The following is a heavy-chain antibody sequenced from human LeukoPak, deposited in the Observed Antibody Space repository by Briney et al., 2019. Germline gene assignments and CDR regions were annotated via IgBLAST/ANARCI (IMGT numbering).Heavy chain of an antibody. V-gene: IGHV4-39*01. CDR2: VHHSGST. Sequence: SETLSLTCTVSGGSIRSTSYYWGWIRQPPRKGLEWLGSVHHSGSTYDNPSLKSRVTISVDTSKNQFSLKLISVTAADTAVYYCARRSTVAGRGRFDPWGQGTLVTVSS. CDR3: ARRSTVAGRGRFDP. D-gene: IGHD6-19*01. CDR1: GGSIRSTSYY. J-gene: IGHJ5*02.